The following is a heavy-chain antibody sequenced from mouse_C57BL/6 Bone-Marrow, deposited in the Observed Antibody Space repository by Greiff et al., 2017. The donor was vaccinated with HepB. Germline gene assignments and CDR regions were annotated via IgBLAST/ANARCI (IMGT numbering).Heavy chain of an antibody. CDR1: GYTFTDYE. CDR2: IDPETGGT. V-gene: IGHV1-15*01. CDR3: TRPITTVVDWYFDV. Sequence: VKLVESGAELVRPGASVTLSCKASGYTFTDYEMHWVKQTPVHGLEWIGAIDPETGGTAYNQKFKGKAILTADKSSSTAYMELRSLTSEDSAVYYCTRPITTVVDWYFDVWGTGTTVTVSS. J-gene: IGHJ1*03. D-gene: IGHD1-1*01.